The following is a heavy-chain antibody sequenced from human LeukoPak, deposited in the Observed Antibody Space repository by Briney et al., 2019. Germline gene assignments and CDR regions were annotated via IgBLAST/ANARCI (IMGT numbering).Heavy chain of an antibody. CDR1: GYTFPNYA. D-gene: IGHD2-8*01. CDR2: ISAYNGNT. Sequence: GASVKVSCKAFGYTFPNYAISWVRQAPGQGLEWMGWISAYNGNTNYAQNLQGRVTMTTDTSTSTAYMELRSLRSDDTAVYYCALISYCTTITCYFLDYWGQGTLVTVSP. CDR3: ALISYCTTITCYFLDY. J-gene: IGHJ4*02. V-gene: IGHV1-18*01.